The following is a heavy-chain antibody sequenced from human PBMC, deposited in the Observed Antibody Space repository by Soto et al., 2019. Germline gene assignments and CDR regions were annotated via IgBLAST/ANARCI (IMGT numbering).Heavy chain of an antibody. CDR1: GYNFILHG. CDR2: ISAYNGNT. Sequence: SLXVSCKASGYNFILHGISWVRQAPGQGLEWMGWISAYNGNTNYAQNFQDRVTMTTDPSTSTVNMELRSLRSDDTAVYYCARVWYDGNSGAFDIWGQGKKVTVSS. D-gene: IGHD3-10*01. J-gene: IGHJ3*02. V-gene: IGHV1-18*01. CDR3: ARVWYDGNSGAFDI.